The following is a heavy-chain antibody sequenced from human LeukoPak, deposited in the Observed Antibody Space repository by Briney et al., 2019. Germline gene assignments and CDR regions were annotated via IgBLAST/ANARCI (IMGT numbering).Heavy chain of an antibody. Sequence: PGGSLRLSCAASGFTFSSYGMHWVRQAPGKGLEWVSVIYSGGSTYYADSVKGRFTISRDNSKNTLYLQMNSLRAEDTAVYYCAREGLAHLDYWGQGTLVTVSS. V-gene: IGHV3-66*01. CDR1: GFTFSSYG. CDR2: IYSGGST. D-gene: IGHD3-3*02. CDR3: AREGLAHLDY. J-gene: IGHJ4*02.